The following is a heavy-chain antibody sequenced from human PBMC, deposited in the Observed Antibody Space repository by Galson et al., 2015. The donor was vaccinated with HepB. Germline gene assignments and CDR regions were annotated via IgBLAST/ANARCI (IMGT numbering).Heavy chain of an antibody. J-gene: IGHJ6*03. D-gene: IGHD6-19*01. V-gene: IGHV6-1*01. CDR2: TYYRSKWYN. Sequence: CAISGDSASSNSAAWNWIRQSPSRRLEWLGRTYYRSKWYNDYAVSVKSRITINTDTSKNQFSLQLNSVTPEDTAVSYCSRGSSGWSSFHYYCYMDVWGKGTTVTVSS. CDR1: GDSASSNSAA. CDR3: SRGSSGWSSFHYYCYMDV.